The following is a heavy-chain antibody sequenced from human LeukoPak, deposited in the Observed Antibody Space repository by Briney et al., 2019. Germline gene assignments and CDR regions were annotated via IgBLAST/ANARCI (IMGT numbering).Heavy chain of an antibody. J-gene: IGHJ3*02. CDR1: GFTFSSYA. V-gene: IGHV3-48*03. D-gene: IGHD6-19*01. CDR3: ARDPSGGWYYDAFYI. Sequence: PGGSLRLSCAASGFTFSSYAMNWVRQAPGKGLEWISCISSSGDIIVYADSVKGRFTVSRDNAKTSLYLQMNSLRAEDTALYYCARDPSGGWYYDAFYIWGQGTMVTVSS. CDR2: ISSSGDII.